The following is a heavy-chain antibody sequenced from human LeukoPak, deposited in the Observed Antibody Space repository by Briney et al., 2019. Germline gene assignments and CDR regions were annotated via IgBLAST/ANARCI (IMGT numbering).Heavy chain of an antibody. D-gene: IGHD4-17*01. CDR2: ISGSGGST. Sequence: GGSLRLSCAASGFTFSSYWMSWVRQAPGKGLEWVSAISGSGGSTYYADSVKGRFTISRDNSKNTLYLQMNSLRAEDTAVYHCAKRATVTTRYFDYWGQGTLVTVSS. J-gene: IGHJ4*02. CDR1: GFTFSSYW. V-gene: IGHV3-23*01. CDR3: AKRATVTTRYFDY.